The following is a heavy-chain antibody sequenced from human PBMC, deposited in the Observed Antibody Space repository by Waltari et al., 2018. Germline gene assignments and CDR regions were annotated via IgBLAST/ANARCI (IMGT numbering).Heavy chain of an antibody. Sequence: QVQLVQSGAEVKKPGSSVKVPCKASGGTFSSYAISWVRQAPGQGLEWMGGIIPIFGTANYAQKFQGRVTITADESTSTAYMELSSLRSEDTVVYYCARGADSSSWFTPGYYFDYWGQGTLVTVSS. CDR2: IIPIFGTA. D-gene: IGHD6-13*01. CDR3: ARGADSSSWFTPGYYFDY. V-gene: IGHV1-69*13. CDR1: GGTFSSYA. J-gene: IGHJ4*02.